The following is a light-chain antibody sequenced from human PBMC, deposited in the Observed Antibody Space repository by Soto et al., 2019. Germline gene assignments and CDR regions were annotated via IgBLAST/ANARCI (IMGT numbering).Light chain of an antibody. J-gene: IGLJ2*01. CDR1: SSDVGRYKL. CDR2: DVT. CDR3: SSYTASRTLI. V-gene: IGLV2-14*03. Sequence: QSALTQPASVSGSPGQSITISCTGTSSDVGRYKLVSWYQQHPGKAPKLMIYDVTNRPSGVSNRFSGSKSGNTASLTISGLQAEDVADYYCSSYTASRTLIFGGGTKLTVL.